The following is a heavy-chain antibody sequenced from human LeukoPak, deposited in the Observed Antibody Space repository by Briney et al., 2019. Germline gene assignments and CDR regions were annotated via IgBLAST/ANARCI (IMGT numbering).Heavy chain of an antibody. CDR1: GFTFSNYW. J-gene: IGHJ4*02. CDR3: SKDIHDFESDY. CDR2: IKKDGSEK. V-gene: IGHV3-7*01. D-gene: IGHD2-2*02. Sequence: PGGSLRLSCAASGFTFSNYWMNWVRQAPGKGLEFVASIKKDGSEKHYVDSVRGRFTISRDNANNFVDLQMNSLTAEDTAVYDCSKDIHDFESDYGGEGTLVTVSS.